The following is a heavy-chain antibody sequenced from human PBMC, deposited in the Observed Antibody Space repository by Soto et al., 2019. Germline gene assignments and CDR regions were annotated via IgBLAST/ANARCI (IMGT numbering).Heavy chain of an antibody. CDR2: IIPISGTA. J-gene: IGHJ6*02. Sequence: QVQLVQSGAEVKKRGSSVKVSCKASGGTISSYAISWVRQAPGQGLEWMGGIIPISGTANYAQKFQGRVTITADESTSTAYMELSSLRSEDTAVYYCARSHGSSTSLEIYYYYFYGMDVWGQGTTVTVSS. CDR3: ARSHGSSTSLEIYYYYFYGMDV. CDR1: GGTISSYA. D-gene: IGHD2-2*01. V-gene: IGHV1-69*01.